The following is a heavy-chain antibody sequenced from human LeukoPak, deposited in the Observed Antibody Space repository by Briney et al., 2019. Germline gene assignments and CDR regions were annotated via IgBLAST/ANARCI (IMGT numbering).Heavy chain of an antibody. D-gene: IGHD1-26*01. J-gene: IGHJ3*02. CDR3: AKGFAVGATTPGAFDI. CDR2: ISGSGGST. Sequence: GGSLRLSCAASGFTFSSYAMSWVRQAPGKGLEWVSAISGSGGSTYYADSVKGRFTISRGNSKNTLYLQMNSLRAEDTAVYYCAKGFAVGATTPGAFDIWGQGTMVTVSS. V-gene: IGHV3-23*01. CDR1: GFTFSSYA.